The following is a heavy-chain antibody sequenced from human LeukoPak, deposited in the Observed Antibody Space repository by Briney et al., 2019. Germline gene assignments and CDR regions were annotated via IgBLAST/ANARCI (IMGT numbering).Heavy chain of an antibody. D-gene: IGHD3-16*02. CDR3: ARHYDYVWGSYRHSSFDY. J-gene: IGHJ4*02. CDR1: GFTFSNYW. V-gene: IGHV3-74*01. CDR2: INSDGINT. Sequence: GGSLRLSCAASGFTFSNYWMHWVRQAPGKGLVWVSRINSDGINTSYADSVKGRFTISRDNAKNSLYLQMNSLRAEDTAVYYCARHYDYVWGSYRHSSFDYWAREPWSPSPQ.